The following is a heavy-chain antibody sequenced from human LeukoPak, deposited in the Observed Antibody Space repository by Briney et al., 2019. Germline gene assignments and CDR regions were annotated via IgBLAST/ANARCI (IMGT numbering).Heavy chain of an antibody. V-gene: IGHV4-31*03. CDR1: GGSISSVGYY. D-gene: IGHD5/OR15-5a*01. CDR2: IYYSGST. Sequence: PSQTLSLTCTVSGGSISSVGYYWSWIRQHPGKGLEWIGYIYYSGSTNSNPSLKSRLTMSVDESKHEFSLKLASVTAADTAIYYCASGGLVSRCLDHWGQGTLVTVSP. J-gene: IGHJ4*02. CDR3: ASGGLVSRCLDH.